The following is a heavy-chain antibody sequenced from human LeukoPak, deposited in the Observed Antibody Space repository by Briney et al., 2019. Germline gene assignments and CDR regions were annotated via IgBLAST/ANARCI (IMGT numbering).Heavy chain of an antibody. CDR2: ISAYNGNT. Sequence: ASVKVSCKASGYTFTSYGISWVRQAPGQGLEWMGWISAYNGNTNYAQKLQGRVTMTTDTSTSTAYTELRSLRSDDTAVYYCARVKGVRWSTRPYFDYWGQGTLVTVSS. CDR3: ARVKGVRWSTRPYFDY. V-gene: IGHV1-18*01. D-gene: IGHD4-23*01. J-gene: IGHJ4*02. CDR1: GYTFTSYG.